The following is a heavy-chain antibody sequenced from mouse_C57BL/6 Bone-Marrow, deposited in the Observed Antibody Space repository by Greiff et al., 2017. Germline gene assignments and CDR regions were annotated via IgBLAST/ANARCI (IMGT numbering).Heavy chain of an antibody. CDR3: TGGGLRWAMDY. D-gene: IGHD2-2*01. CDR2: ISLKSDNYAT. V-gene: IGHV6-3*01. Sequence: EVKVEESGGGLVQPGGSMKLSCVASGFTFSNYWMNWVRQSPEKGLEWVAHISLKSDNYATHYAESVKGRFTISRDDCKSSVYLQMNNLRAEDTGMYYCTGGGLRWAMDYWGQGTSVTVSS. J-gene: IGHJ4*01. CDR1: GFTFSNYW.